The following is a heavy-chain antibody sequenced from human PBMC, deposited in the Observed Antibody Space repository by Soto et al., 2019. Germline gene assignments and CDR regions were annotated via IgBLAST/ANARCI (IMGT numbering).Heavy chain of an antibody. J-gene: IGHJ4*02. CDR2: ISGSGGST. CDR3: ARRRSGWYFDY. CDR1: GFTFSSYA. V-gene: IGHV3-23*01. D-gene: IGHD6-19*01. Sequence: EVQLLESGGGLVQPGGSLRLSCAASGFTFSSYAMSWVRQAPGKGLEWVSAISGSGGSTYYADSVKGRFTISRDNSKDTLYLQMKSLRAEEPAVYYCARRRSGWYFDYWGQGTLVTVSS.